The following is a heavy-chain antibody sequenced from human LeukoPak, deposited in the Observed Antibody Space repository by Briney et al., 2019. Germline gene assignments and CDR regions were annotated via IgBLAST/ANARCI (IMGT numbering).Heavy chain of an antibody. V-gene: IGHV3-30*04. Sequence: GGSLRLSCAASGFTFNSYAMHWVRQAPGKGLEWVAVISYDGSNKYYADSVKGRFTISRDNSKNTLYLQMNSLRAEDTAVYYCARSLVVVAATPATDYWGHGALVTVSS. D-gene: IGHD2-15*01. J-gene: IGHJ4*01. CDR2: ISYDGSNK. CDR1: GFTFNSYA. CDR3: ARSLVVVAATPATDY.